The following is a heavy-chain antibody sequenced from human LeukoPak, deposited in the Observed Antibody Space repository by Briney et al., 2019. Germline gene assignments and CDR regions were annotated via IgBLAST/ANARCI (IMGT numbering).Heavy chain of an antibody. CDR1: GFTFSSYS. J-gene: IGHJ4*02. D-gene: IGHD5-18*01. V-gene: IGHV3-21*01. Sequence: GGSLRLSCAASGFTFSSYSMNWVRQAPGKGLEWVSSISSSSSYIYYADSVKGRFTISRDNAKNSPYLQMNSLGAEDTAVYYCARDPSSYNYGSPRWGQGTLVTVSS. CDR2: ISSSSSYI. CDR3: ARDPSSYNYGSPR.